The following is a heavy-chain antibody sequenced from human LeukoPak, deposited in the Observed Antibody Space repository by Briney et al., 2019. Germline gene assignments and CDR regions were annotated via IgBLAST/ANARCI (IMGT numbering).Heavy chain of an antibody. J-gene: IGHJ4*02. Sequence: SQTLSLTCAVSGGSISSGGYSWSWIRQPPGKGLEWIGYIYYSGSTYYNPSLKSRVTISVDTSKNQFSLKLSSVTAADTAVYYCARVTNTYYFDYWGQGTLVTVSS. CDR3: ARVTNTYYFDY. CDR1: GGSISSGGYS. V-gene: IGHV4-30-2*01. CDR2: IYYSGST. D-gene: IGHD1-14*01.